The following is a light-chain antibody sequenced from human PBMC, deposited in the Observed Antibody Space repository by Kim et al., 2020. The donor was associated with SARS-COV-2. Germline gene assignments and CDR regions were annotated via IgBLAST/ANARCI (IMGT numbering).Light chain of an antibody. CDR2: DAS. V-gene: IGLV2-14*03. Sequence: GQSTTISCTGTSSDVDLFRYVSWYQQHPGQAPKLVIYDASNRPSGGSDRFSGSKSGNTASLTISGLQADDEADYYCCSPTNNSIRVFGGGTKLTVL. CDR1: SSDVDLFRY. J-gene: IGLJ3*02. CDR3: CSPTNNSIRV.